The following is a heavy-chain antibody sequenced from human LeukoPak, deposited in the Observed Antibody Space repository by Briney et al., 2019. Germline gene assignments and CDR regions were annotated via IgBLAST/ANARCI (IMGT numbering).Heavy chain of an antibody. CDR1: GASVNSGDYY. V-gene: IGHV4-30-4*01. J-gene: IGHJ6*02. Sequence: SETLSLTCTVSGASVNSGDYYWSWIRQPPGKGLEWIGYIYCSGSTYYNPSLKSRVSISVDTSKNQFSLKLSSVTAADTAVYYCARDLRYTVTTLDVWGQGTTVTVSS. CDR2: IYCSGST. CDR3: ARDLRYTVTTLDV. D-gene: IGHD4-17*01.